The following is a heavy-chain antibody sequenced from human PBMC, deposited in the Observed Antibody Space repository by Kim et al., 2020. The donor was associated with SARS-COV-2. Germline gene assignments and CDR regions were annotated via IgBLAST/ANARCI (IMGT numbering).Heavy chain of an antibody. V-gene: IGHV3-74*01. Sequence: YADSVKSRFTISRDNAKNTLYLQMNSLRAEDTAVYYCTRDRSNYGNYGMDVWGQGTTVTVSS. J-gene: IGHJ6*02. D-gene: IGHD4-4*01. CDR3: TRDRSNYGNYGMDV.